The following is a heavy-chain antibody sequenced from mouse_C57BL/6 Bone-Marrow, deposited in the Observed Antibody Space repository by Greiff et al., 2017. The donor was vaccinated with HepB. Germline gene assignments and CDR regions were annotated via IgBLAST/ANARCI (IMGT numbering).Heavy chain of an antibody. CDR2: IDPENGDT. CDR3: TTGGSSSWFAY. CDR1: GFNIKDDY. J-gene: IGHJ3*01. Sequence: VQLQQSGAELVRPGASVKLSCTASGFNIKDDYMHWVKQRPEQGLEWIGWIDPENGDTEYASKFQGKATITADTSSNTAYLQLSSLTSEDTAVYYCTTGGSSSWFAYWGQGTLVTVSA. V-gene: IGHV14-4*01. D-gene: IGHD1-1*01.